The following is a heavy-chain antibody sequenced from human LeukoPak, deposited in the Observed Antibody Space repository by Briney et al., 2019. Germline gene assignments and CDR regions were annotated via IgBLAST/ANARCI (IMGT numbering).Heavy chain of an antibody. CDR1: GGSISSSSYY. J-gene: IGHJ4*02. D-gene: IGHD3-22*01. CDR3: ARVRYYYDSSGYITVYYFDY. Sequence: PSETLSLTCTVSGGSISSSSYYWGWIRQPPGKGLEWIGSIYYSGSTYYNPSLKSRVTISVDTSKNQFSLKLSPVTAADTAVYYCARVRYYYDSSGYITVYYFDYWGQGTLVTVSS. V-gene: IGHV4-39*07. CDR2: IYYSGST.